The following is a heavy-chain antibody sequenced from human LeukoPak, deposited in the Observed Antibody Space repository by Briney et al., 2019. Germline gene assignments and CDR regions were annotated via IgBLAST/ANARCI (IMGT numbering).Heavy chain of an antibody. CDR3: TKYPDDAGTSPFDY. D-gene: IGHD6-13*01. Sequence: PGGSLRLSCAASGFTVSSNYMSWVRQAPGKGLEWVSVIYSGGSTYYADSVKGRFTISRDNSKNTLYLQMNSLRAEDTAVYYCTKYPDDAGTSPFDYWGQGTLVTVSS. CDR2: IYSGGST. V-gene: IGHV3-66*01. CDR1: GFTVSSNY. J-gene: IGHJ4*02.